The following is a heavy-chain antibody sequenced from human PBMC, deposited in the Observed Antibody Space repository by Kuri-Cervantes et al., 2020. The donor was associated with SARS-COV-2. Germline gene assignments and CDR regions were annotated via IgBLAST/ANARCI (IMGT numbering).Heavy chain of an antibody. Sequence: ASVVSCKASGYTFTGYYMHWVRQAPGQGLEWMGWINPNSGGTNYAQKSQGRVTMTRDTSISTAYMELSRLRSDDTAVYYCASSPNSSSGYYYYYYMDVWGKGTTVTVSS. D-gene: IGHD6-6*01. J-gene: IGHJ6*03. CDR1: GYTFTGYY. V-gene: IGHV1-2*02. CDR2: INPNSGGT. CDR3: ASSPNSSSGYYYYYYMDV.